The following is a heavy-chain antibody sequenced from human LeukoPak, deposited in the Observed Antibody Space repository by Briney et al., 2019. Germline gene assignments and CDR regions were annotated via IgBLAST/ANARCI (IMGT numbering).Heavy chain of an antibody. V-gene: IGHV3-23*01. CDR3: AKRGIDSSGYP. CDR2: ISGSGGST. Sequence: GGSLRLSCAASGFTFSSYAMSWVRQAPGRGLEWVSAISGSGGSTYYADSVKGRFTISRDNSKNTLYLQMNSLRAEDTAVYYCAKRGIDSSGYPWGQGTLVTVSS. J-gene: IGHJ4*02. CDR1: GFTFSSYA. D-gene: IGHD3-22*01.